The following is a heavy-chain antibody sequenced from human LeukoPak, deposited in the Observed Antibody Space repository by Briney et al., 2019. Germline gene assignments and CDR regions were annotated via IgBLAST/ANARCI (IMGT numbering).Heavy chain of an antibody. CDR3: ARARAAHRYYYYYGMDV. CDR1: GFTFSSYA. CDR2: ISYDGSNK. Sequence: GGSLRLSCAASGFTFSSYAMHWVRQAPGKGLEWVAVISYDGSNKHYADSVKGRFTISRDNSKNTLYLQMNSLRAEDTAVYYCARARAAHRYYYYYGMDVWGQGTTVTVSS. V-gene: IGHV3-30*04. D-gene: IGHD6-6*01. J-gene: IGHJ6*02.